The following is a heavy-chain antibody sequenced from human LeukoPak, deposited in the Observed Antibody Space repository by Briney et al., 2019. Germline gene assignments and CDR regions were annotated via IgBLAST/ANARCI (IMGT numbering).Heavy chain of an antibody. CDR3: AREYYDSSGYFGWFDP. Sequence: PSETLSLTGTVSGGSISSGGYYWSWIRPHPGKGLEWIGYIYYSGSTYYNPSLKSRVTISVDTSKNQFSLKLSSVTAADTAVYYCAREYYDSSGYFGWFDPWGQGTLVTVSS. D-gene: IGHD3-22*01. CDR2: IYYSGST. CDR1: GGSISSGGYY. J-gene: IGHJ5*02. V-gene: IGHV4-31*03.